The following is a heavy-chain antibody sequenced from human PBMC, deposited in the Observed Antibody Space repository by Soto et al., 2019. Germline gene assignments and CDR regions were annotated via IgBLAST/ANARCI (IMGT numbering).Heavy chain of an antibody. D-gene: IGHD2-2*01. J-gene: IGHJ6*02. CDR2: ISYDGSDK. Sequence: SGGSLRLSCAASGFTFSSYAMHWVRQAPGKGLEWVAVISYDGSDKYYGDSVKGRFTISRDSSKNTLYLQMTSLTAEDTAVYYCAKDTFYCISTSCSLYYGMDVWGQGTTVTVSS. V-gene: IGHV3-30*04. CDR3: AKDTFYCISTSCSLYYGMDV. CDR1: GFTFSSYA.